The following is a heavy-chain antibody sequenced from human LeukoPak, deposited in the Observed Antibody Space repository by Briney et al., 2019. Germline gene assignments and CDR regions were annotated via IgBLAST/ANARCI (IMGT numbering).Heavy chain of an antibody. J-gene: IGHJ4*02. CDR3: ARDVGYYDSSGHGY. D-gene: IGHD3-22*01. CDR1: GYTFTSYG. V-gene: IGHV1-18*01. Sequence: ASVKVSCKASGYTFTSYGISWVRQAPGQGLEWMGWISAYNGNTNYAQKLQGRVTMTTDTSTSTAYMELRSLRSDDTAVYYCARDVGYYDSSGHGYWGQGTLVTVSS. CDR2: ISAYNGNT.